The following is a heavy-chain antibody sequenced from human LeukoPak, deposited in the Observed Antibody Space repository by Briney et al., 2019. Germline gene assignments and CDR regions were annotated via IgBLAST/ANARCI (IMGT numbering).Heavy chain of an antibody. V-gene: IGHV4-59*01. D-gene: IGHD3-9*01. CDR3: ARDHTYYDILTGYTPGAFDI. CDR1: GGSFSGYY. Sequence: PSETLSLTCAVYGGSFSGYYWSWIRQPPGKGLEWIGYIYYSGSTNYNPSLKSRVTISVDTSKNQFSLKLSSVTAADTAVYYCARDHTYYDILTGYTPGAFDIWGQGTMVTVSS. J-gene: IGHJ3*02. CDR2: IYYSGST.